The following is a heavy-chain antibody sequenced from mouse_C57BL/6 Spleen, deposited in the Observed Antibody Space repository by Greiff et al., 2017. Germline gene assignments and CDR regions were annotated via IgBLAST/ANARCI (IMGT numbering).Heavy chain of an antibody. J-gene: IGHJ3*01. CDR1: GYTFTSYW. Sequence: QVQLQQPGAELVKPGASVKVSCKASGYTFTSYWMHWVKQRPGQGLEWIGRINPSDSDTNYNQKFKGKATLTVDKSSSTAYMQLSSLTSEDSAVYYCAIRGHGGYYVGFAYWGQGTLVTVSA. V-gene: IGHV1-74*01. D-gene: IGHD2-3*01. CDR2: INPSDSDT. CDR3: AIRGHGGYYVGFAY.